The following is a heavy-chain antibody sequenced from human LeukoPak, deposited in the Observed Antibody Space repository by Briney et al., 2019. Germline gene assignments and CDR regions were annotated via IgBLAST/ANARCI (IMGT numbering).Heavy chain of an antibody. Sequence: GGSLRLSCAASGFTFSSYAMHWVRQAPGKGLEWVAFMSHDGSEAFYTDSVKGRFTMSRDNSKNSLFLQMNSLTPEDTAVYYCARSQNLYVWGSYRYSTGYWGQGTLVIAS. CDR2: MSHDGSEA. D-gene: IGHD3-16*02. J-gene: IGHJ4*02. CDR3: ARSQNLYVWGSYRYSTGY. V-gene: IGHV3-30-3*01. CDR1: GFTFSSYA.